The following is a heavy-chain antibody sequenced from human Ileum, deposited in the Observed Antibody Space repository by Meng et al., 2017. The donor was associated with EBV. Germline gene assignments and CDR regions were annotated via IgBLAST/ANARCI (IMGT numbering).Heavy chain of an antibody. Sequence: VHLQASGHGPVTPSVSLSLTCSGSGCTLSGSNWWSRDGPPTGKGLEWIGEIYPSGSTNYKPSLKSRVTISVDKSKNQFSLNLSSVTAADTAVYYCARVGQWLPIDYWGQGTLVTVSS. CDR3: ARVGQWLPIDY. J-gene: IGHJ4*02. CDR2: IYPSGST. CDR1: GCTLSGSNW. D-gene: IGHD6-19*01. V-gene: IGHV4-4*02.